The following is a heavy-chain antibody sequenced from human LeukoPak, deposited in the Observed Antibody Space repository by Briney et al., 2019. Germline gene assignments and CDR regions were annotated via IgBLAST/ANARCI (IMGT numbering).Heavy chain of an antibody. J-gene: IGHJ4*02. CDR3: GRDFRDSLDY. Sequence: ASVKVSCKASGYTFTGYYMHWVRQAPGQGLEWMGWINPDSGGTNFAQKFQGRVTMTRDTSISTAYMELSRLRSDDSAVYYCGRDFRDSLDYWGQGTLVTVSS. CDR1: GYTFTGYY. V-gene: IGHV1-2*02. CDR2: INPDSGGT.